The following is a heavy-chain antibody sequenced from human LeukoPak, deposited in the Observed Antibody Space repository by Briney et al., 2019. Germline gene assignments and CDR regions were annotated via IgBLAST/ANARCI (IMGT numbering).Heavy chain of an antibody. J-gene: IGHJ6*03. CDR2: ISSSSSYI. D-gene: IGHD3-16*01. CDR1: GFTFSSYS. Sequence: PGGSLRLSCAASGFTFSSYSMNWVRQAPGKGLEWVSSISSSSSYIYYADSVKGRFTISRDNAKNSLYLQMNSLRAEDTAVYYCARDSPRGWEDGWGMNYYYMDVWGKGTTVTVSS. V-gene: IGHV3-21*01. CDR3: ARDSPRGWEDGWGMNYYYMDV.